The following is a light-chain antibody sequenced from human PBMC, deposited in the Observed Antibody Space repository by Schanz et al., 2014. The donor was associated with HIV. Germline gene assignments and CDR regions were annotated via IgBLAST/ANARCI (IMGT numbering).Light chain of an antibody. CDR2: GAS. CDR1: QSIKSNF. CDR3: QQRSGWPPELT. V-gene: IGKV3D-20*02. Sequence: EILLTQSPGTLSLSPGDRATLSCRASQSIKSNFLAWYQQTPGQAPRLLIYGASTRATGIPDRFSGSGSATDFTLTISSLEPEDFAVYYCQQRSGWPPELTFGGGTKVEIK. J-gene: IGKJ4*01.